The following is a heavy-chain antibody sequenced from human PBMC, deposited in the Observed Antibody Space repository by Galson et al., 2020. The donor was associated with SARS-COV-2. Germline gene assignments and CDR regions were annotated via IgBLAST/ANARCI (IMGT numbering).Heavy chain of an antibody. CDR3: ARDVRGGTYSDH. Sequence: GESLKISCAASGFTFSSYYMNWVRQAPGKGLEWVSSISGSSDYIYYADSVKGRFTISRDNGKNSLYLQMNTLRAEDTAVYYCARDVRGGTYSDHWGQGTLVTVSS. D-gene: IGHD2-15*01. J-gene: IGHJ4*02. CDR2: ISGSSDYI. V-gene: IGHV3-21*01. CDR1: GFTFSSYY.